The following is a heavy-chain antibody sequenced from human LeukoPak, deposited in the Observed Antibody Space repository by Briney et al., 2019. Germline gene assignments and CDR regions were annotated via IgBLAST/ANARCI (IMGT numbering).Heavy chain of an antibody. CDR3: ARDLLLGVAFDY. CDR1: GYTFNSYG. Sequence: ASVKVSCKASGYTFNSYGISWVRQAPGEGLEWMGWISNGDTNYAQKLQGRVTMTTDTSTSTAYMELRSLRSDDMAVYYCARDLLLGVAFDYWGQGSLVTVSS. V-gene: IGHV1-18*03. CDR2: ISNGDT. J-gene: IGHJ4*02. D-gene: IGHD3-3*01.